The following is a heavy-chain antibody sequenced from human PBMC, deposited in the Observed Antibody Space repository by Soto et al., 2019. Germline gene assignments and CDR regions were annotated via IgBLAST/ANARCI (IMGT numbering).Heavy chain of an antibody. CDR2: IYWDDDK. V-gene: IGHV2-5*02. Sequence: QITLKESGPTLVKPTQTLTLTCTFSGSSLSTSGVSVGWIRQPPGKALEWLALIYWDDDKRYSTSLKSRLTNSKDTSKNQVVLTMTNMDPVDTATYYCAHNYGDLIFDYWGQGTLVTVSA. J-gene: IGHJ4*02. D-gene: IGHD4-17*01. CDR1: GSSLSTSGVS. CDR3: AHNYGDLIFDY.